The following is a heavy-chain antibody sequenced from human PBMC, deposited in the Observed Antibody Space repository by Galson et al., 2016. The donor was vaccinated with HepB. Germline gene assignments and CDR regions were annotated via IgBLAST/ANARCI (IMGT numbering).Heavy chain of an antibody. CDR3: VRGEWLDAFDI. CDR2: IYYSGST. J-gene: IGHJ3*02. D-gene: IGHD6-19*01. Sequence: ETLSLTCTVSGGSISSSTYYWGWIRQPPGKGLEWIGSIYYSGSTYYNPSLKSRVTISVDTSKKQFSLKLTSVTAADTAVYYCVRGEWLDAFDIWGQGTMVTVSS. CDR1: GGSISSSTYY. V-gene: IGHV4-39*07.